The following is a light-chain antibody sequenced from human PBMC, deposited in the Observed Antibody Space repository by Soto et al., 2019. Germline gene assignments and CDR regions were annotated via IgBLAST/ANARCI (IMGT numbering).Light chain of an antibody. J-gene: IGKJ1*01. CDR3: QQDNSYPWT. CDR1: QSISSW. Sequence: DIQMTQSPSTLSASVGDRVTITCRASQSISSWLAWYQQKPGKAPKLLINKASSLESGVPSRFSGSGSGTESTLTSSSLQLDDFATYYCQQDNSYPWTLGQGTKVVLK. CDR2: KAS. V-gene: IGKV1-5*03.